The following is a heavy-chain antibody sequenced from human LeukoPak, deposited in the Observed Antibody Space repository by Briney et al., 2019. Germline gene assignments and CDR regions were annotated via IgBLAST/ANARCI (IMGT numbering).Heavy chain of an antibody. CDR1: GFTLSSNY. D-gene: IGHD1-1*01. V-gene: IGHV3-66*01. J-gene: IGHJ4*02. Sequence: PGGSLRLSCAASGFTLSSNYMSWVRQAPGKGLEWVSVIYSGGSTYYADSVKGRFTISRDNSKNTLSLQMNSLTAEDTAVYYCAKNPRLEGWIYFDSWGQGILVTVSS. CDR2: IYSGGST. CDR3: AKNPRLEGWIYFDS.